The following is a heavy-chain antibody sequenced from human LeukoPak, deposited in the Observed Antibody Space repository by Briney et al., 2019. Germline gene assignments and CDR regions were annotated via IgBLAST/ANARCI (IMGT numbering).Heavy chain of an antibody. D-gene: IGHD2-21*02. CDR2: IYYSGST. V-gene: IGHV4-39*07. J-gene: IGHJ4*02. CDR1: GFTFSSYW. Sequence: GSLRLSCAASGFTFSSYWMSWVRQPPGKGLEWIGSIYYSGSTYYNPSLKSRVTISVDTSKNQFSLKLSSVTAADTAVYYCARAGGDLDYWGQGTLVTVSS. CDR3: ARAGGDLDY.